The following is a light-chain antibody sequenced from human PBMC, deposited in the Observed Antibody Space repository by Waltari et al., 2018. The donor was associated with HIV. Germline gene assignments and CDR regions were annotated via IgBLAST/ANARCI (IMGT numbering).Light chain of an antibody. CDR1: SSDVGGYNY. J-gene: IGLJ2*01. Sequence: QSALTQPASVSGSPGQSITISCTGTSSDVGGYNYVSWYQQHPGNAPKLMIYDVTKRPSGVSNRFSGSKSGNTASLTSSGLQAEDEADYYCCSYAGSSTFAVFGGGTKLTVL. V-gene: IGLV2-23*02. CDR3: CSYAGSSTFAV. CDR2: DVT.